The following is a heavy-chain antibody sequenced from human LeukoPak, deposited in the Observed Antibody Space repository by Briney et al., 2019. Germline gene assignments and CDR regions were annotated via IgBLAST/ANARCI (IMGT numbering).Heavy chain of an antibody. CDR3: ARDPGIAVAGTENWFDP. Sequence: ASVKVSRKASGYTFTSYGISWVRQAPGQGLERMGWISAYNGNTNYAQKLQGRVTMTTDTSTSTAYMELRSLRSDDTAVYYCARDPGIAVAGTENWFDPWGQGTLVTVSS. CDR1: GYTFTSYG. D-gene: IGHD6-19*01. V-gene: IGHV1-18*01. CDR2: ISAYNGNT. J-gene: IGHJ5*02.